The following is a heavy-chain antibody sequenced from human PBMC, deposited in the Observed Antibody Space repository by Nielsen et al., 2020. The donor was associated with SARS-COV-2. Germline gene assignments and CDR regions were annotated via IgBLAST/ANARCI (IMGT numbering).Heavy chain of an antibody. CDR3: AREHIAVAGNHYYYGMDV. J-gene: IGHJ6*02. CDR2: ISGSGGST. D-gene: IGHD6-19*01. V-gene: IGHV3-23*01. CDR1: GFTFSSYA. Sequence: GESLKISCAASGFTFSSYAMSWVRQAPGKGLEWVSAISGSGGSTYYADSVKGRFTISRDNSKNTLYLQMNSLRAEDTAVYYCAREHIAVAGNHYYYGMDVWGQGTTVTVSS.